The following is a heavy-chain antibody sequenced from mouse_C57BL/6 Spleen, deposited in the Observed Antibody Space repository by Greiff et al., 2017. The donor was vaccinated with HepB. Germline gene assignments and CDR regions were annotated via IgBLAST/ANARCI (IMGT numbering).Heavy chain of an antibody. CDR2: IDPSDSYT. J-gene: IGHJ4*01. Sequence: QVQLQQPGAELVMPGASVKLSCKASGYTFTSYWMHWVKQRPGQGLEWIGEIDPSDSYTNYNQKFKGKSTLTVDKSSSTAYMQLSSLTSEDSAVYYCARSSSKGAMDYWGQGTSVTVSS. V-gene: IGHV1-69*01. D-gene: IGHD1-1*01. CDR1: GYTFTSYW. CDR3: ARSSSKGAMDY.